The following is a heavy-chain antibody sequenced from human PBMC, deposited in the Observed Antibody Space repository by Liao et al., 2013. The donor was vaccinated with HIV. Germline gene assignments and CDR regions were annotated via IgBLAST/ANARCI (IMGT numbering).Heavy chain of an antibody. CDR3: ARGGDSYDSSGYYYYYMDV. D-gene: IGHD3-22*01. J-gene: IGHJ6*03. CDR2: TYTSGST. CDR1: GGSISGGSSY. Sequence: QLQLQESGPGLVKPSQTLSLTCTVSGGSISGGSSYWSWIRQPAGKGLEWIGRTYTSGSTSYNPSLKSRVTISVDTSKNHFSLKLSSVTAADTAVYYCARGGDSYDSSGYYYYYMDVWGKGTTVTVSS. V-gene: IGHV4-61*02.